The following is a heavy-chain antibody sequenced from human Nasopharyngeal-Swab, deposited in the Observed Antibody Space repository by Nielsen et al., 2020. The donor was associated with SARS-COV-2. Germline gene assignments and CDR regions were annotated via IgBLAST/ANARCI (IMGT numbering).Heavy chain of an antibody. Sequence: SETLSLTCTVSGGSISSSSYYWGWIRQPPGKGLEWIGSIYYSGSTHYNPSLKSRVTISVDTSKNQFSLKLSSVTAADTAVYYCARHPGYCSSTSCYAGPNAFDIWGQGTMVTVSS. CDR3: ARHPGYCSSTSCYAGPNAFDI. CDR1: GGSISSSSYY. J-gene: IGHJ3*02. D-gene: IGHD2-2*01. V-gene: IGHV4-39*01. CDR2: IYYSGST.